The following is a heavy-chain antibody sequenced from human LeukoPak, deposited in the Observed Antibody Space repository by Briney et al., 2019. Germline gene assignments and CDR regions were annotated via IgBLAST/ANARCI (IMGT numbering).Heavy chain of an antibody. CDR1: GFTFSSYG. Sequence: QPGRSLRLSCAASGFTFSSYGMHWVRQAPGKGLEWVAVIWYDGSNKYYADSVKGRFTISRDNSKNTLYLQMTSLRAEDTAVYYCARLNYYDSSGYLNYFDYWGQGTLVTVSS. D-gene: IGHD3-22*01. CDR3: ARLNYYDSSGYLNYFDY. CDR2: IWYDGSNK. V-gene: IGHV3-33*01. J-gene: IGHJ4*02.